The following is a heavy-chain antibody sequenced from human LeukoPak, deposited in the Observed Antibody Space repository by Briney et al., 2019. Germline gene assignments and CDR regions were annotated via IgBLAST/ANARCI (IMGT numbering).Heavy chain of an antibody. V-gene: IGHV1-18*04. J-gene: IGHJ4*02. D-gene: IGHD3-10*01. CDR2: ISGSNDNT. Sequence: ASVKVSCKTSGYTFTTYGISWVRQAPGQGLEWMGWISGSNDNTKCAQKVQGRVTMTTDTSTTTAYMEVRSLRSDDTAVYYCARDRDRMVQGVTALFDYWGQGTLVTVSS. CDR1: GYTFTTYG. CDR3: ARDRDRMVQGVTALFDY.